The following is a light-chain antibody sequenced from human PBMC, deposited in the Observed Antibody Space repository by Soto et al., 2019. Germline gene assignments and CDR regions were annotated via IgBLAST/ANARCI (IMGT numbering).Light chain of an antibody. CDR2: GAS. V-gene: IGKV3D-20*02. Sequence: DILLTHSPGTLTLSLGKRATLSCRPRQSGSSSYLAWYQQKPGQAPRLLIYGASSRATGIPDRFSGSGSGADFTLTISSLEPEDFAVYYCQQRSSWPITFGQGTRLEIK. CDR1: QSGSSSY. J-gene: IGKJ5*01. CDR3: QQRSSWPIT.